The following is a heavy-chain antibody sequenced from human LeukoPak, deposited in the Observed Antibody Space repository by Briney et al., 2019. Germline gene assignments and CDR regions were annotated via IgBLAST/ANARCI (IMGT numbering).Heavy chain of an antibody. CDR3: ARGIVVPAAMGFDP. Sequence: PSETLSLTCTVSGGSISSGDYYWSWIRQPPGKGLEWIGHIYYSGSTYYNPSLKSRVTISVDTSKNQFSLKLSSVTAADTAVYYCARGIVVPAAMGFDPWGQGTLVTVSS. CDR2: IYYSGST. V-gene: IGHV4-30-4*08. D-gene: IGHD2-2*01. J-gene: IGHJ5*02. CDR1: GGSISSGDYY.